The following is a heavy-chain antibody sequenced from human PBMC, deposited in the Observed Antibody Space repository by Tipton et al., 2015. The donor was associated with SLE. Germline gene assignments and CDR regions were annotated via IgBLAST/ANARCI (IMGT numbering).Heavy chain of an antibody. D-gene: IGHD5-18*01. CDR2: IDPSDSYT. J-gene: IGHJ6*02. Sequence: QSGPEVKKPGESLRISCKGSGYSFTSYWISWVRQMPGKGLEWMGRIDPSDSYTNYSPSFQGHVTISADKSISTAYLQWSSLKASDTAMYYCARLPDPYSPADLYYYYGMDVWGQGTTVTVSS. CDR1: GYSFTSYW. V-gene: IGHV5-10-1*01. CDR3: ARLPDPYSPADLYYYYGMDV.